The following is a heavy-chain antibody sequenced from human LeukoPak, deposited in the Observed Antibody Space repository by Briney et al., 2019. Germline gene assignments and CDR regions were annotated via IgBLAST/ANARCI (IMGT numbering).Heavy chain of an antibody. CDR3: ARVVKAIYYYMDV. D-gene: IGHD4-23*01. CDR1: GGSISSGSYY. V-gene: IGHV4-61*02. Sequence: PSQTLPLTCTVSGGSISSGSYYWSWIRQPAGKGLEWIGRIYTSGSTNYNPSLKSRVTISVDTSKNQFSLKLSSVTAADTAVYYCARVVKAIYYYMDVWGKGTTVTV. J-gene: IGHJ6*03. CDR2: IYTSGST.